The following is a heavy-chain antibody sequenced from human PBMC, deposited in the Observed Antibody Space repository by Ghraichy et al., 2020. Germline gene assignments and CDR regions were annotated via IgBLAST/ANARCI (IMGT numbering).Heavy chain of an antibody. CDR2: IYYTGTT. D-gene: IGHD4-17*01. V-gene: IGHV4-59*01. CDR3: ARDDYANLRVLVY. Sequence: ESLNISCTVSGGSISSYFWNWVRKAPGKGLEWIGYIYYTGTTDYNPSLKSRVTISLDASKSQLSLRLRSVTAADSAVYYCARDDYANLRVLVYWGQGSRVTVSS. CDR1: GGSISSYF. J-gene: IGHJ4*02.